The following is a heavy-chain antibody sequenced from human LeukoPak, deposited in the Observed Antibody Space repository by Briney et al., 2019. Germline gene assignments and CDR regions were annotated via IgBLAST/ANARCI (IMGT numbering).Heavy chain of an antibody. V-gene: IGHV3-30-3*01. CDR1: GFTFSSYA. J-gene: IGHJ5*01. CDR2: ISYDGSNK. D-gene: IGHD1-26*01. Sequence: GGSLRLSCAASGFTFSSYAMHWVRQAPGKGLEWVAVISYDGSNKYYADSVKGRFTISRDNSNNTLYLQMNSLRADDTAVYYCARDQRSRWFDYWGQGTLVTVSS. CDR3: ARDQRSRWFDY.